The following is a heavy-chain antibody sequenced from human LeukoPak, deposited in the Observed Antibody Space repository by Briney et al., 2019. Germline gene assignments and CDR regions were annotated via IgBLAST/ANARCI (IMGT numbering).Heavy chain of an antibody. D-gene: IGHD4-17*01. J-gene: IGHJ4*02. Sequence: QLGGSLRLSCAASGFTFSTYAMSWVRQAPGKGLDWVSTISDGGTDTHYADSVKGRFTISRDNSNNTLYLQMNSLRAEDTAVYYCVKALYGDYVRFDYWGQGTLVTVSS. V-gene: IGHV3-23*01. CDR2: ISDGGTDT. CDR3: VKALYGDYVRFDY. CDR1: GFTFSTYA.